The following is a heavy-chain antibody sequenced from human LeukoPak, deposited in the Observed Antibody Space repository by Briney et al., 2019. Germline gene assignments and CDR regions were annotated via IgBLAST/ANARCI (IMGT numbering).Heavy chain of an antibody. J-gene: IGHJ4*02. CDR1: GGSFSGYY. CDR3: ARCPSSREIRD. V-gene: IGHV4-34*01. Sequence: PSETLSLTCAVYGGSFSGYYWSWIRQPPGKGLEWIGEINHSGSTNYNPSLKSRVTISVDTSKNQFSLKLSSVTAADTAVYYCARCPSSREIRDWGQGTLVTVSS. CDR2: INHSGST. D-gene: IGHD4-17*01.